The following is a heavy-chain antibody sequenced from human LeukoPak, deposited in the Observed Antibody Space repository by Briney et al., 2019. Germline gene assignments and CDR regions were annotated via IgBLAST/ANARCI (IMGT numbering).Heavy chain of an antibody. CDR2: IQQDGSEN. J-gene: IGHJ6*03. Sequence: PGGSLRLSCAASGFTFSNAWMTWVRQAPGKGLEWVANIQQDGSENYYVDSVKGRFTISRDNAKNSLYLQMNSLRDEDTAVYYCAREVRGWEHPEYYYYMDVWGKGTTVTVSS. V-gene: IGHV3-7*01. D-gene: IGHD1-26*01. CDR1: GFTFSNAW. CDR3: AREVRGWEHPEYYYYMDV.